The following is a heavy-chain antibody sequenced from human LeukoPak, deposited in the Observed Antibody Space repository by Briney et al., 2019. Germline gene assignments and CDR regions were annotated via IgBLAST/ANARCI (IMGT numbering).Heavy chain of an antibody. CDR1: GGSISSSSYY. Sequence: PSETLSLTCTVSGGSISSSSYYWGWIRQRPGKGLEWIGSIYYSGSTYYNPSLKSRVTISVDTSKNQFSLKLSSVTAADTAVYYCARQSWVFFDFWSGYQGYFDYWGQGTLVTVSS. CDR2: IYYSGST. CDR3: ARQSWVFFDFWSGYQGYFDY. D-gene: IGHD3-3*01. V-gene: IGHV4-39*01. J-gene: IGHJ4*02.